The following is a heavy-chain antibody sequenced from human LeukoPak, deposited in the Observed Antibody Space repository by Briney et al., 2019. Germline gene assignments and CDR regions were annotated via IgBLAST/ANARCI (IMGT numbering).Heavy chain of an antibody. D-gene: IGHD4-17*01. V-gene: IGHV3-33*01. CDR2: IWYDGSNK. J-gene: IGHJ6*02. CDR1: GFTFSSYG. Sequence: GRSLRLSCAASGFTFSSYGMHWVRQAPGKGLEWVAIIWYDGSNKYYAESVKGRFTISRDNSKNTLYLQMNSLRAEDTAVYYCARGMTTVTKANYYYYGMDVWGQGTTVTVSS. CDR3: ARGMTTVTKANYYYYGMDV.